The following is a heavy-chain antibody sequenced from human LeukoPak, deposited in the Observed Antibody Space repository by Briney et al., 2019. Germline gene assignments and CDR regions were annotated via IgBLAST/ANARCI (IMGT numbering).Heavy chain of an antibody. J-gene: IGHJ3*01. CDR3: ATWGVVS. V-gene: IGHV3-74*01. D-gene: IGHD7-27*01. Sequence: GGSLRLSCAASGFTFSSYWMHWVRQPPRKGLVWVSRIDGDGSSTTYADSVKGRFTISRDNAKNMLYLQMNSLRAEDTAVYYCATWGVVSWGQGTMVTVSS. CDR1: GFTFSSYW. CDR2: IDGDGSST.